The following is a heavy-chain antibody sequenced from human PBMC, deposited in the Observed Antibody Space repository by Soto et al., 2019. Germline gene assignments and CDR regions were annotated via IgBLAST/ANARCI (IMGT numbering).Heavy chain of an antibody. J-gene: IGHJ6*02. Sequence: GVSLXLSCAAPGFTFSRYSMSWVRQAPGKGLEWVSAISGSGGSTYYADSVKGRFTISRDDSKNTLYLQMNSLRAEDTAVYYCAKDMQTYYDFWSGSQNYGMDVWGQGTTVTVSS. D-gene: IGHD3-3*01. V-gene: IGHV3-23*01. CDR1: GFTFSRYS. CDR2: ISGSGGST. CDR3: AKDMQTYYDFWSGSQNYGMDV.